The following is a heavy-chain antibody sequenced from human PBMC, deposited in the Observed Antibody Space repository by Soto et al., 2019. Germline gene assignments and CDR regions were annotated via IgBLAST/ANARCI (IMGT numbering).Heavy chain of an antibody. CDR3: AREREVADTDAFYI. Sequence: ASVKVSCKASGYTFTSYDINWVRQATGQGPEWMGWMNPNSGNTGYAQKFQGRVTMTRNTSISTAYMELSSLRSEDTAVYYCAREREVADTDAFYIWGQGTMVTVSS. J-gene: IGHJ3*02. CDR1: GYTFTSYD. V-gene: IGHV1-8*02. CDR2: MNPNSGNT. D-gene: IGHD6-19*01.